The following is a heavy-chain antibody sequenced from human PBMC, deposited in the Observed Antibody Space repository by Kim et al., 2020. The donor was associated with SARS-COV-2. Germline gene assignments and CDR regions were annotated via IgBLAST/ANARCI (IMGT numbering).Heavy chain of an antibody. V-gene: IGHV3-30*07. D-gene: IGHD3-16*01. CDR3: ARTRGGGYYYGMDV. Sequence: DSVKGRFTISRDKSKNTLYLQMHGLRAEDTAVYYCARTRGGGYYYGMDVWGQGTTVTVSS. J-gene: IGHJ6*02.